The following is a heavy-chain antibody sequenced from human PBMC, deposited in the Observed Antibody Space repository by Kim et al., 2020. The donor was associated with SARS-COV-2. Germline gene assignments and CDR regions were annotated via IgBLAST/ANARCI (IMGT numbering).Heavy chain of an antibody. Sequence: ASVKVSCKASGYTFTSYAMNWVRQAPGQGLEWMGWINTNTGNPTYAQGFTGRFVFSLDTSVSTAYLQISSLKAEDTAVYYCATKASMVRGVRDWYFDLWGRGTLVTVSS. CDR2: INTNTGNP. J-gene: IGHJ2*01. V-gene: IGHV7-4-1*02. D-gene: IGHD3-10*01. CDR1: GYTFTSYA. CDR3: ATKASMVRGVRDWYFDL.